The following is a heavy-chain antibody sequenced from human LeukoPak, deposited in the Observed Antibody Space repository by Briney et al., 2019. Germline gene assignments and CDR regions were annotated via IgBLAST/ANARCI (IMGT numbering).Heavy chain of an antibody. J-gene: IGHJ4*02. CDR2: IYYGGCT. Sequence: PSETLSLTCTVSGRSIRSSNYYWGWIRQPPGKGLEWIGSIYYGGCTYYNPSLKSRVTISVDMSKNQFSLKLSSVTAADTAVYYCNIAVAGTTFDYWGQGTLVTVSS. D-gene: IGHD6-19*01. V-gene: IGHV4-39*01. CDR3: NIAVAGTTFDY. CDR1: GRSIRSSNYY.